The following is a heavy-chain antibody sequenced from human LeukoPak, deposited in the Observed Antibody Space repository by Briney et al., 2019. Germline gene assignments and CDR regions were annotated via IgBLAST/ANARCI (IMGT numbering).Heavy chain of an antibody. CDR1: GYTFSDYY. CDR2: IIPNSGGT. CDR3: ARALDHSGGGYLYYFDY. D-gene: IGHD2-15*01. Sequence: GASVKVSCKASGYTFSDYYLHWVRQAPGQGLEWMGWIIPNSGGTNYAQKFQGRVTMTRDTSISTAYMELNRLRSDDTAMYYCARALDHSGGGYLYYFDYWGQGTLVTVSS. V-gene: IGHV1-2*02. J-gene: IGHJ4*02.